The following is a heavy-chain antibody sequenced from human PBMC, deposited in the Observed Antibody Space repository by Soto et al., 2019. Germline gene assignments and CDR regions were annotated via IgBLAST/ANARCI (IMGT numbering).Heavy chain of an antibody. CDR3: KTLTLTSIFFMVRGVNPSRSPWFDP. V-gene: IGHV1-24*01. CDR1: GYTLTELS. D-gene: IGHD3-10*01. Sequence: ASVKVSCKVSGYTLTELSMHWVRQAPGKGLEWMGGFDPEDGETIYAQKLQGRVTMTEDTSTDTAYMEMSSLRSEDTAVYYCKTLTLTSIFFMVRGVNPSRSPWFDPWGQGTLVTVS. CDR2: FDPEDGET. J-gene: IGHJ5*02.